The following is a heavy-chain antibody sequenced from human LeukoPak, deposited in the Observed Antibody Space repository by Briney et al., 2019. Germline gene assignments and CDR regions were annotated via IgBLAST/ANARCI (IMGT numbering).Heavy chain of an antibody. V-gene: IGHV3-48*01. J-gene: IGHJ4*02. D-gene: IGHD3-16*01. CDR1: GFTFNRYP. CDR2: IRDDSDAT. Sequence: GGSLRLSCAASGFTFNRYPMNWVRQAPGKGLEWISNIRDDSDATTYADSVKGRFTISRDNAKNSLYLQINSLRAEATAVYYCVRELNWAFDYWGQGALGTVSS. CDR3: VRELNWAFDY.